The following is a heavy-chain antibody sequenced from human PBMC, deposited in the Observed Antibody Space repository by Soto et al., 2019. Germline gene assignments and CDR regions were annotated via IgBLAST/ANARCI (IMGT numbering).Heavy chain of an antibody. CDR2: IVVGSCNT. J-gene: IGHJ4*02. CDR1: GFTFTSSA. D-gene: IGHD2-21*01. V-gene: IGHV1-58*02. CDR3: AAVVINRRVY. Sequence: QMQLVQSGPEVKKPGTSVKVSCKASGFTFTSSAMQWLRQARGQRLEWLGWIVVGSCNTDYAQKFQERVTITRDMSTSTAYMELSSQRSEDTAVYYGAAVVINRRVYWGQGTLVTVSS.